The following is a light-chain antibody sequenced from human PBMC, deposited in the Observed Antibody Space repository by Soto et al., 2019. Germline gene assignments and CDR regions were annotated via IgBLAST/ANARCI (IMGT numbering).Light chain of an antibody. CDR3: TSHAGSNNYV. Sequence: QSVLAQPPSASGSPGQSVTSSCTGTSSDVGGYNYVSWYQQHPGKAPKLIISEVSKRPSGVPDRFSDSKSGNTASLTVSGLQAEDEADYYCTSHAGSNNYVFGAGTKVTVL. CDR1: SSDVGGYNY. V-gene: IGLV2-8*01. CDR2: EVS. J-gene: IGLJ1*01.